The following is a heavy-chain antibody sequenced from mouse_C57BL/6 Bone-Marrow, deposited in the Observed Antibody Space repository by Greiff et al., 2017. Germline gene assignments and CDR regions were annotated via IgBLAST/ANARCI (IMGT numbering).Heavy chain of an antibody. J-gene: IGHJ4*01. CDR3: ARDGDYYGSRTSYYYAMDY. D-gene: IGHD1-1*01. Sequence: LVESGPELVKPGASVKISSKASGYSFTGYYMNWVKQSPEKSLEWIGEINPSTGGTTYNQKFKAKATLTVDKSSSTAYMQRKSLTSEDSAVYYCARDGDYYGSRTSYYYAMDYWGQGTSVTVSS. CDR2: INPSTGGT. CDR1: GYSFTGYY. V-gene: IGHV1-42*01.